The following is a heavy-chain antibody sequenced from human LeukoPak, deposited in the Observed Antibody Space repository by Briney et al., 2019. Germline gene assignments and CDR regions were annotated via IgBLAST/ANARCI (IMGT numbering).Heavy chain of an antibody. V-gene: IGHV4-39*07. CDR2: IYYSGTT. CDR3: ARGYYDILTGYWNHYFDY. D-gene: IGHD3-9*01. Sequence: SETLSLTCSVSGGSISSSSRYWGWIRQPPGKGLEWIGSIYYSGTTYYNPSLKSRVTISVDTSKNQFSLKLSSVTAADTAVYYCARGYYDILTGYWNHYFDYWGQGTLVTVSS. CDR1: GGSISSSSRY. J-gene: IGHJ4*02.